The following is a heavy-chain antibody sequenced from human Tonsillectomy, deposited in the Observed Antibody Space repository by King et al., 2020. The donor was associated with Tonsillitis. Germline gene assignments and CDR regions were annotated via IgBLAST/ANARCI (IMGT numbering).Heavy chain of an antibody. J-gene: IGHJ6*02. CDR2: IVVGSGNT. D-gene: IGHD6-13*01. CDR1: GFTFTSSA. Sequence: QLVQSGPEVKKPGTSVKVSCKASGFTFTSSAVQWVRQARGQRLEWIGWIVVGSGNTNYAQKFQERVTITRDMSTSTAYMELSSLRSEDTAVYYCAAERYSSSWSEGYGMDVWGQGTTVTVSS. CDR3: AAERYSSSWSEGYGMDV. V-gene: IGHV1-58*01.